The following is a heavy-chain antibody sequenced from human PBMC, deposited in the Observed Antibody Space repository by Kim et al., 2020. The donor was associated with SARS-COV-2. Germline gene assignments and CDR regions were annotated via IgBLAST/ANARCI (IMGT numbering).Heavy chain of an antibody. Sequence: GGSLRLSCAASGCSVSDNYMSWVRQAPGKGLEWVAVIYTGGSTGYADSVKGRFTISRDTSKNTLSLQMNSLRAEDTAFYYCARGRPNYYFDYWGQGTLVT. CDR3: ARGRPNYYFDY. D-gene: IGHD1-7*01. J-gene: IGHJ4*02. CDR2: IYTGGST. V-gene: IGHV3-66*01. CDR1: GCSVSDNY.